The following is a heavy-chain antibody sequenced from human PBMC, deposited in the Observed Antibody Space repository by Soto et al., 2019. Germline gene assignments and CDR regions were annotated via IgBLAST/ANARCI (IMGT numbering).Heavy chain of an antibody. CDR3: ARGRLRLGELSLDC. Sequence: QVQLVESGGGVVQPGRSLRLSCAASGFTFSDYAIHWVRQAPGKGLEWVAVISYDGSIKYYADSVKGRFTISRDNSKNALYLLMNSLRAEDTAVYYCARGRLRLGELSLDCWGQGTLVTVSS. V-gene: IGHV3-30-3*01. CDR2: ISYDGSIK. J-gene: IGHJ4*02. D-gene: IGHD3-16*02. CDR1: GFTFSDYA.